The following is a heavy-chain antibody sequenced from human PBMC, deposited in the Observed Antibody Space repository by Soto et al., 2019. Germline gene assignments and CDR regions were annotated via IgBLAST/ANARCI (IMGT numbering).Heavy chain of an antibody. CDR2: ISGSGDMK. V-gene: IGHV3-23*01. D-gene: IGHD3-10*01. CDR3: AKGAYGSGSYDC. Sequence: EVQLLESGGDLVQPGGSLRLSCAASAFTFSSHAMTWVRQSPGKVLEWVSRISGSGDMKSYADSVKGRFTISRDNSKSTVYLQMNSVRAEDTATYYCAKGAYGSGSYDCWGQGTLVTVSS. CDR1: AFTFSSHA. J-gene: IGHJ4*02.